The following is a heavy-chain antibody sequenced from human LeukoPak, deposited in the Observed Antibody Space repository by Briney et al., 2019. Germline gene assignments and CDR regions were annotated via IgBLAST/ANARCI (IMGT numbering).Heavy chain of an antibody. Sequence: GGSLRLSCAASGFTFSDYAMAWVRQAPGQGLEWVLAISGGGASTYYADSVEGRFTISRDNSKNTLFLEMSSLRAEDSALYYCAKASSAYRPYFFDSWGQGTLVTVSS. CDR2: ISGGGAST. J-gene: IGHJ4*02. CDR1: GFTFSDYA. V-gene: IGHV3-23*01. D-gene: IGHD3-16*01. CDR3: AKASSAYRPYFFDS.